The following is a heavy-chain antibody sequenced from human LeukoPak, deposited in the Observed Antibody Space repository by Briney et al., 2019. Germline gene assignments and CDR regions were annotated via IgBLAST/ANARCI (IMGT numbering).Heavy chain of an antibody. Sequence: SETLSLTCAVYGVSFSGYYWSWIRQPPGKGLEWIGEINHSGSTNYNPSLKSRVTISVDTSKNQFSLKLSSVNAADTAVYYCARGLRSFDWLSRGGYYFDYWGQGTLVTVSS. J-gene: IGHJ4*02. CDR2: INHSGST. CDR3: ARGLRSFDWLSRGGYYFDY. D-gene: IGHD3-9*01. CDR1: GVSFSGYY. V-gene: IGHV4-34*01.